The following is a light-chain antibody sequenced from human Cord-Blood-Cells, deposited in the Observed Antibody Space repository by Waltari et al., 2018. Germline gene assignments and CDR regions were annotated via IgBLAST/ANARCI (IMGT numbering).Light chain of an antibody. CDR2: GAS. Sequence: EIVLTQSLGTLSLSQGERVTLSCRASQSVSSSYLTWYQQKPGQAPRLLIYGASSRATGIPDRFSGSGSGTDFTLTISRLEPEDFAVYYCQQYGSSPYSFGQGTKLEIK. CDR1: QSVSSSY. J-gene: IGKJ2*03. V-gene: IGKV3-20*01. CDR3: QQYGSSPYS.